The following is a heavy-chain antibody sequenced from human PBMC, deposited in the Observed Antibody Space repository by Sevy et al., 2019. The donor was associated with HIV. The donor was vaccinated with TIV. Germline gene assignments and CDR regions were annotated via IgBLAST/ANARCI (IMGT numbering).Heavy chain of an antibody. CDR1: GFTFSSYW. CDR2: IKQDGSEK. CDR3: AGIGYCSSTSCRPREFVDY. V-gene: IGHV3-7*01. J-gene: IGHJ4*02. Sequence: GGSLRLSCVASGFTFSSYWMSWVRQAPGKGLEWVANIKQDGSEKYYVDTVKGRFTNSRDNAQNLLYLQMNSLRAEDTAVEYCAGIGYCSSTSCRPREFVDYWGQGTLVTVSS. D-gene: IGHD2-2*01.